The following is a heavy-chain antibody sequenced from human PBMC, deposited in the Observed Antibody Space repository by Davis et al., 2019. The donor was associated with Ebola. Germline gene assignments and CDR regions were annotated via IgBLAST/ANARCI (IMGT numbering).Heavy chain of an antibody. CDR3: ARLETVAGLDY. CDR1: GYSISSSYY. CDR2: IYYSGST. J-gene: IGHJ4*02. Sequence: GSLRLSCTVSGYSISSSYYWSWIRQPPGKGLEWIGYIYYSGSTNYNPSLKSRVTISVDTSKNQFSLKLSSVTAADTAVYYCARLETVAGLDYWGQGTLVTVSS. V-gene: IGHV4-61*01. D-gene: IGHD6-19*01.